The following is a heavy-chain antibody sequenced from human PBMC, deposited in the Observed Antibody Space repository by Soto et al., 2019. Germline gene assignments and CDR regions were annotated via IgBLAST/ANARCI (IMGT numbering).Heavy chain of an antibody. CDR3: ATDPSHYTWNYSDGLDV. V-gene: IGHV3-15*01. J-gene: IGHJ3*01. D-gene: IGHD1-7*01. Sequence: EVQLVESGGGLVKPGGSLRLSCAASGFTFSDAWMSWVRQAPGKGLEWVARIKSKSDGGSTASAAPVKGRCTISRDDSKNRLYLQMSNLKTEDTAVYYCATDPSHYTWNYSDGLDVWGQGAMVTVSS. CDR1: GFTFSDAW. CDR2: IKSKSDGGST.